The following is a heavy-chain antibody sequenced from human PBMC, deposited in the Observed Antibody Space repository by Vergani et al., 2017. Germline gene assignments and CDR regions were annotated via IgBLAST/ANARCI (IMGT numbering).Heavy chain of an antibody. CDR1: GFTFSSYG. Sequence: VQMVESGGGLVKPGGSLRLSCAASGFTFSSYGMHWVRQAPGKGLEWVAFIRYDGSNKYYADSVKGRFTISRDNSKNTLYLQMNSLRAEDTAVYYCAKVFRLDYGDYTGDDYWGQGTLVTVSS. V-gene: IGHV3-30*02. CDR3: AKVFRLDYGDYTGDDY. J-gene: IGHJ4*02. CDR2: IRYDGSNK. D-gene: IGHD4-17*01.